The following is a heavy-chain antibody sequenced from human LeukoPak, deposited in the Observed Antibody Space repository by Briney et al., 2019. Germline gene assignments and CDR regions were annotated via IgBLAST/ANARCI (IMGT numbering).Heavy chain of an antibody. CDR1: GFTFSSYA. V-gene: IGHV3-23*01. J-gene: IGHJ3*02. D-gene: IGHD2-15*01. Sequence: GGSLRLSCAASGFTFSSYAMSWVRQAPVKVLEWVSAISGSGGSTYYADSVKGRFTISRDNSKNTLYLQMNSLRAEDTAVYYCAKDIVVVVAASSIWGQGTMVTVSS. CDR3: AKDIVVVVAASSI. CDR2: ISGSGGST.